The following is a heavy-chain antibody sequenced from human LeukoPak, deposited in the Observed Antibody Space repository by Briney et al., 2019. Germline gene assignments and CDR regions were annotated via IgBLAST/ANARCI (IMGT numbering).Heavy chain of an antibody. D-gene: IGHD6-19*01. V-gene: IGHV3-30*01. CDR1: GFTFSSYA. Sequence: GGSLRLSCAASGFTFSSYAMHWVRQAPGKGLEWVAVISYDGSNKYYADSVKGRFTISRDNSKSTLYLQMNSLRAEDTAVYYCARDQYSSGWSPHFDYWGQGTLVTVSS. J-gene: IGHJ4*02. CDR2: ISYDGSNK. CDR3: ARDQYSSGWSPHFDY.